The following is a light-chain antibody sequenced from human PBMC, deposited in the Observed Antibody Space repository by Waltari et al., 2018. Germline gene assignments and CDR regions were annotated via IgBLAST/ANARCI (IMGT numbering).Light chain of an antibody. V-gene: IGLV4-69*01. CDR2: VNSDGGH. CDR1: SGHRSNI. Sequence: QLVLTQSPSASASLGAPVKLTCTLSSGHRSNIIAWLPQRPGRGPPHLMKVNSDGGHSKGDDIPDRFSGSSSGAERYLTISSLQSEDEADYYCETGGHGTWVFGGGTKLTVL. CDR3: ETGGHGTWV. J-gene: IGLJ3*02.